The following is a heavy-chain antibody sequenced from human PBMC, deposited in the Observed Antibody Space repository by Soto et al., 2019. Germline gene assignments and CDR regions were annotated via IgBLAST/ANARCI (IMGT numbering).Heavy chain of an antibody. CDR2: IYHTGTL. J-gene: IGHJ6*02. D-gene: IGHD3-9*01. Sequence: SETLSLTCNVSGGSITSSEYSWNWIRQAPGKGLEWIGFIYHTGTLYYNPSLKSRVTISLDRSENLFSLKLSSVTAADTAVYYCAREGRGRLDDILTGYSTGRLYYGMDVWGQGTTVTVSS. CDR1: GGSITSSEYS. CDR3: AREGRGRLDDILTGYSTGRLYYGMDV. V-gene: IGHV4-30-2*01.